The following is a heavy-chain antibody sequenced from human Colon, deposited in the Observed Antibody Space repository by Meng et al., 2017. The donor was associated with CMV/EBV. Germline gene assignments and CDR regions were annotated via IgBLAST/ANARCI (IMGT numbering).Heavy chain of an antibody. D-gene: IGHD3-3*02. J-gene: IGHJ6*02. CDR2: IRHKAAGYST. Sequence: GESLKISCAASGFTFSDYRMDWVRQAPGKGLEWVARIRHKAAGYSTEYGASVKGRFTVSRDDSKNSVYLQMSSLETEDTAVYYCAKAHFRKAYYYGMDVWGQGTTVTVSS. V-gene: IGHV3-72*01. CDR3: AKAHFRKAYYYGMDV. CDR1: GFTFSDYR.